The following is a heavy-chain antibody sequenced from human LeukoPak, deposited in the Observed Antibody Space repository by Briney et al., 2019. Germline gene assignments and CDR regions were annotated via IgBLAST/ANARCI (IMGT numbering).Heavy chain of an antibody. CDR3: AGPAGGSATPYYFDY. D-gene: IGHD2-15*01. J-gene: IGHJ4*02. V-gene: IGHV3-30*04. CDR1: GFTFSSYA. CDR2: ISYDGSNK. Sequence: GGSLRLSCAASGFTFSSYAMHWVRQAPGKGLEWVAVISYDGSNKYYADSVKGRFTISRDNSKDTLYLQMNSLRAEDTAVYYCAGPAGGSATPYYFDYWGQGTLVTVSS.